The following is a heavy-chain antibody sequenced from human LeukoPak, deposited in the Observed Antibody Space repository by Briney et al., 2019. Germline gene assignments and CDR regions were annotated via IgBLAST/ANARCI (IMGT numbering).Heavy chain of an antibody. CDR3: TASLAYCGGDCYYP. Sequence: GGSLRLSCAASGFTFSDYYMSWIRQAPGKGLEWVSYISSSGSTIYYADSVKGRFTISRDNAKNSLYLQMNSLKTEDTAVYYCTASLAYCGGDCYYPWGQGTLVTVSS. J-gene: IGHJ5*02. D-gene: IGHD2-21*02. V-gene: IGHV3-11*01. CDR1: GFTFSDYY. CDR2: ISSSGSTI.